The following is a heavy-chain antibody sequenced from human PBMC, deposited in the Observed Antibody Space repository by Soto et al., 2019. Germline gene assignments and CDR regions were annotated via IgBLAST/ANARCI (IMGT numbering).Heavy chain of an antibody. CDR3: ARDYGEYYFDY. D-gene: IGHD4-17*01. CDR2: IYYSGST. CDR1: GGSISSGGYY. Sequence: SETLSLTCTVSGGSISSGGYYWSWIRQHPGKGLEWIGYIYYSGSTYYNPSLKSRVTISVDTSKNQFSLKLSSVTAADTAVYYCARDYGEYYFDYWGQGTLVTVSS. J-gene: IGHJ4*02. V-gene: IGHV4-31*03.